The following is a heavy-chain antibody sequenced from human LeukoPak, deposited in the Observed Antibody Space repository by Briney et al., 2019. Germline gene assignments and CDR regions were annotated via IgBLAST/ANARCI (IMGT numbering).Heavy chain of an antibody. D-gene: IGHD4-17*01. J-gene: IGHJ4*02. V-gene: IGHV5-51*01. CDR3: ARRAVTTGYFDY. CDR2: IYPGDFDT. CDR1: GYSFTSYW. Sequence: GESLKISCKGSGYSFTSYWNAWVRQMPGKGLEWMGIIYPGDFDTRYSPSFQGQVTISADKSISTAYLQWSSLKASDTAVYYCARRAVTTGYFDYWGQGGLVTVSS.